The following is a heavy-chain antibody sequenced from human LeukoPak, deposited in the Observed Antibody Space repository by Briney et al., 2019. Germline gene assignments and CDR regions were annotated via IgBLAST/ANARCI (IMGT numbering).Heavy chain of an antibody. J-gene: IGHJ4*02. CDR3: AKDLIVGATTPFDY. Sequence: GGSLRLSCAASGFAFSSYAMSWVRQAPGKGLEWVSAIRGSGGSTYYADSVKGRFTISRDNSKNTLYLQMNSLRAEDTAVYYCAKDLIVGATTPFDYWGQGTLVTVSS. CDR2: IRGSGGST. V-gene: IGHV3-23*01. D-gene: IGHD1-26*01. CDR1: GFAFSSYA.